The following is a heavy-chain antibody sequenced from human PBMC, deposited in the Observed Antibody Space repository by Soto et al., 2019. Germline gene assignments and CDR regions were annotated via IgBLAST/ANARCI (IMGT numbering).Heavy chain of an antibody. CDR1: GGTSSSYA. CDR3: AGQAVDSSGWYDY. Sequence: SVKVSCKASGGTSSSYAISWVRQAPGQGLEWMGGIIPIFGTANYAQKFQGRVTITADESTSTAYMELSSLRSEDTAVYYCAGQAVDSSGWYDYWGQGTLVTVSS. J-gene: IGHJ4*02. D-gene: IGHD6-19*01. V-gene: IGHV1-69*13. CDR2: IIPIFGTA.